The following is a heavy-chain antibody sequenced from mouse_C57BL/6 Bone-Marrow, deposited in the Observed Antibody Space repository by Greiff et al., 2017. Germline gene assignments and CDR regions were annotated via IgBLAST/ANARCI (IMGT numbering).Heavy chain of an antibody. J-gene: IGHJ4*01. CDR3: ARLDYYAMDY. CDR2: ISSGGSYT. V-gene: IGHV5-6*01. Sequence: VQLKESGGDLVKPGGSLKLSCAASGFTFSSYGMSWVRQTPDKRLEWVATISSGGSYTYYPDSVKGRFTISKDNAKNTQYLQMSSLKSEDTAMYYCARLDYYAMDYWGQGTSVTVSS. CDR1: GFTFSSYG.